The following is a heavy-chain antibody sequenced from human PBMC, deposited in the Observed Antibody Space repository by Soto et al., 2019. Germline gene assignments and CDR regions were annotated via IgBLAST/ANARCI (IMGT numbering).Heavy chain of an antibody. CDR2: ISGSGGST. CDR3: AKDPQRKSVTMLWYFDL. V-gene: IGHV3-23*01. CDR1: GFTFSSYA. D-gene: IGHD4-17*01. Sequence: PGGSLRLSCAASGFTFSSYAMSWVRQTPGEGLEWVSAISGSGGSTYYADSVKGRFTISRDNSKNTLYLQMNSLRAEDTAVYYCAKDPQRKSVTMLWYFDLWGRGTLVTVSS. J-gene: IGHJ2*01.